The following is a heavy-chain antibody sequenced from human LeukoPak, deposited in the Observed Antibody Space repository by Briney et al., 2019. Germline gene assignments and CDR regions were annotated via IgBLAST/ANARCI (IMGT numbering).Heavy chain of an antibody. D-gene: IGHD3-3*01. J-gene: IGHJ4*02. Sequence: SQTLSLTCTVSGGSINSNDYYWSWIRQPPGKGLEWIGYIYNSATYYYPSLKSRVTISVDTSKNQFSLKLSSVTAADTAVYYCASTPTYDFWSGYSEDFDYWGQGTLVTVSS. CDR2: IYNSAT. CDR1: GGSINSNDYY. CDR3: ASTPTYDFWSGYSEDFDY. V-gene: IGHV4-30-4*01.